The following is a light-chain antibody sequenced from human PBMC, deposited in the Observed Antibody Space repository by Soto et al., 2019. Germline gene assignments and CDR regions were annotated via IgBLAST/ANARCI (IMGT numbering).Light chain of an antibody. V-gene: IGKV3D-15*01. Sequence: EIVITQSPATLSLSPEERATLSCRASQSVSSSLAWYQQKPGQAPRLLMYGASTRATGTPARFSGSGSGTEFTLTISSLQSEDFAVYYCQQDSSWPLSFGGGTKVDIK. J-gene: IGKJ4*01. CDR3: QQDSSWPLS. CDR2: GAS. CDR1: QSVSSS.